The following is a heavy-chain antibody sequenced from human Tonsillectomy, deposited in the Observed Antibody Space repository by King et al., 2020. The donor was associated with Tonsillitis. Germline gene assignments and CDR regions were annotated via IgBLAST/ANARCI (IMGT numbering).Heavy chain of an antibody. J-gene: IGHJ6*03. Sequence: VQLVESGGGLVQPGGSLRLSCAASEFTVSDNYMNWVRQAPGKGLEWVSVIYSGGSTYYADSLKGRFTFSRDNSKNKLYLQMNNVRAEDTAVYYCAGTTPNKRHYYYYMDVWGKGTTVTVSS. D-gene: IGHD4-17*01. CDR1: EFTVSDNY. V-gene: IGHV3-66*01. CDR3: AGTTPNKRHYYYYMDV. CDR2: IYSGGST.